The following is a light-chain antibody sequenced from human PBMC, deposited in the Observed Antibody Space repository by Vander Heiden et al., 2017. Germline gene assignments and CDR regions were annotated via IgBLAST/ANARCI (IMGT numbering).Light chain of an antibody. CDR3: QTWGTGILV. CDR2: INSDGSH. J-gene: IGLJ3*02. V-gene: IGLV4-69*01. CDR1: SGHNNYA. Sequence: QLVLPQSPSASASLGPSVKLTCSLSSGHNNYAIAWHQQQPEKGPRYLMKINSDGSHRKGDGIPDRFSGSASGAARSLTISSLQSEDEADYYCQTWGTGILVFGGGTKLTVL.